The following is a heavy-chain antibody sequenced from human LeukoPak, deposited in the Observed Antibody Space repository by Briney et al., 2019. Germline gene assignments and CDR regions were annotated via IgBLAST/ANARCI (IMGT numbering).Heavy chain of an antibody. Sequence: GSLRLSCTASGFSFGDYAMSWFRQAPGKGLEWVGFIRSKPYGGSIEYVASVKGRFTISRDDSKSIAYLQMNSLKTEDTAVYYCSKGRISGWYGVFDSWGQGTLVTVSS. D-gene: IGHD6-13*01. CDR3: SKGRISGWYGVFDS. CDR2: IRSKPYGGSI. V-gene: IGHV3-49*03. J-gene: IGHJ4*02. CDR1: GFSFGDYA.